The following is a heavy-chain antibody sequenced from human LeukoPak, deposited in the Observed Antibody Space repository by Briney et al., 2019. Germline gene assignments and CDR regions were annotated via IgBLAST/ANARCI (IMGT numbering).Heavy chain of an antibody. V-gene: IGHV3-9*01. Sequence: AGGSLRLSCAASGFTFDDYAMHWVRQAPGKGLEWVSGISWNSGSIGYADSVKGRFTISRDNAKNSLYLQMNSLRAEDTALYYCAKDKGRYYYYGMDVWGQGTTVTVSS. J-gene: IGHJ6*02. CDR1: GFTFDDYA. CDR3: AKDKGRYYYYGMDV. CDR2: ISWNSGSI.